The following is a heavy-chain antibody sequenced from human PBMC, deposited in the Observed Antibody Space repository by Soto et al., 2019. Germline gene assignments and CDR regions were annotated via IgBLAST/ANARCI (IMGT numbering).Heavy chain of an antibody. D-gene: IGHD5-12*01. CDR2: IYWDDDK. CDR1: GFSLTTSGVG. V-gene: IGHV2-5*02. CDR3: VRRPYSGYADS. Sequence: QITLKESGPTLVKPTETLTLTCTFSGFSLTTSGVGVGWIRQPPGKALEWLALIYWDDDKRYSPSLKNRLTITKDTSKNQVVLTVTNMDPVDTATYDCVRRPYSGYADSWGQGTLVTVSS. J-gene: IGHJ4*02.